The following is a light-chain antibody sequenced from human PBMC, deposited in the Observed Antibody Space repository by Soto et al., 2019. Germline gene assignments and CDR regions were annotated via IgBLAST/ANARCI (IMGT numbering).Light chain of an antibody. CDR1: SSDVGGYNY. Sequence: QSVLTQPPTMSGSPGQSITISCTGTSSDVGGYNYVSWYQQHPGKAPKLMIYEVSNRPSGVSNRFSGSKSGNTASLTISGLQAEDEADYYCSSYTSSSNVFGTGTKVTVL. V-gene: IGLV2-14*01. CDR3: SSYTSSSNV. CDR2: EVS. J-gene: IGLJ1*01.